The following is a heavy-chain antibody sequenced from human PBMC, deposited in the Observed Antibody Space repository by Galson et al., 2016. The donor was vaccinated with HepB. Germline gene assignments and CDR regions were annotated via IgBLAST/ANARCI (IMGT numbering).Heavy chain of an antibody. CDR1: GFTFTNYV. Sequence: SVKVSCKASGFTFTNYVIHWVRQAPGQRLEWMGWINAGNGNTKYSQKFQGKVTLTRDTSASTAYMELSSLNSEDTSVYYCAREEGSVVLAGFDIWGQGTLVTVSS. CDR2: INAGNGNT. D-gene: IGHD2-2*01. J-gene: IGHJ5*02. CDR3: AREEGSVVLAGFDI. V-gene: IGHV1-3*01.